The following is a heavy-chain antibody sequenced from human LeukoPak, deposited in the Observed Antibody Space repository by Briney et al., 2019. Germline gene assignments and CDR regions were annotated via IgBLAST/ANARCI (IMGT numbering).Heavy chain of an antibody. D-gene: IGHD1-1*01. CDR1: GGTCSSYA. J-gene: IGHJ4*02. Sequence: SVKVSCKASGGTCSSYAISWVRQAPGQGLEWMGGIIPIFGTANYAQKFQGRVTITADESTSTAYMELSSLRSEDTAVYYCARVYPHNWNDAGDYFDYWGQGTLVTVSS. CDR2: IIPIFGTA. V-gene: IGHV1-69*01. CDR3: ARVYPHNWNDAGDYFDY.